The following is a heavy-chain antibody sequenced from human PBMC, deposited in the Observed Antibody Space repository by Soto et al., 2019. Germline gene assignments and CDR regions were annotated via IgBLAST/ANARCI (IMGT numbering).Heavy chain of an antibody. CDR3: AYWYPTRWYNFEY. CDR2: IHYSGST. V-gene: IGHV4-61*08. D-gene: IGHD2-15*01. CDR1: GVSVRGDGYY. Sequence: QVQLQESGPGLVKPSETLSLTCTVSGVSVRGDGYYWTWIRQPPGKGLEWIGYIHYSGSTNYNPFLKSRVTISVDTPQNQFSLKLSSVSAADTAVYYCAYWYPTRWYNFEYSGQGTLVTVSS. J-gene: IGHJ4*02.